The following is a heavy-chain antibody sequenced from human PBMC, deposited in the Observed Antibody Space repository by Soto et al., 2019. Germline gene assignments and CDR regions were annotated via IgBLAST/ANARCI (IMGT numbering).Heavy chain of an antibody. CDR3: AKDPAGVAGGAGY. Sequence: QVQLVESGGGVVQPGRSLRLSCAASGFTFSSYGMHWVRQAPGKGLEWVAVISYDGSNKYYADSVKGRFTISRDNSKNTLYLQMNSLRAEDTAVYYCAKDPAGVAGGAGYWGQGTLVTVSS. J-gene: IGHJ4*02. V-gene: IGHV3-30*18. D-gene: IGHD2-8*01. CDR1: GFTFSSYG. CDR2: ISYDGSNK.